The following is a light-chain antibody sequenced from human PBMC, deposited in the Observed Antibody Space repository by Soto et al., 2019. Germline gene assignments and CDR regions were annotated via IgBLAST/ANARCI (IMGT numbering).Light chain of an antibody. V-gene: IGKV1-5*01. CDR2: DAS. J-gene: IGKJ1*01. Sequence: IQMTQSPSTLSGSVGDRVTITCRAIHTISSWLAWYQQKPGKAPKLLIYDASGLESGVPSRFSGSGSGTEFTLTISSLQPDDFATYYCQHYNSYSEAFGQGTKVDIK. CDR3: QHYNSYSEA. CDR1: HTISSW.